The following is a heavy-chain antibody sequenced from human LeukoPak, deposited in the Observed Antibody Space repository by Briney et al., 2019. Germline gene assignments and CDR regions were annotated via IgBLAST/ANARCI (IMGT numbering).Heavy chain of an antibody. Sequence: GGSLRLSCAASGFTFSSYWMSWVRQAPGKGLEWVANIKQDGSEKYYVDSVKGRFTISRDNAKNSLYLQMSSLRAEDTAVYYCAKVYDSSDKGIDYWGQGTLVTVSS. CDR2: IKQDGSEK. D-gene: IGHD3-22*01. V-gene: IGHV3-7*03. J-gene: IGHJ4*02. CDR3: AKVYDSSDKGIDY. CDR1: GFTFSSYW.